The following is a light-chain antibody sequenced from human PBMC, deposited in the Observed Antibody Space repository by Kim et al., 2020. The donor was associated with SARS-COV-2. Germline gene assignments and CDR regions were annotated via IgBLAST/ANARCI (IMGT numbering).Light chain of an antibody. CDR3: QSYNRDNVL. CDR2: EYD. Sequence: GNKVTRSCPRHERSIDDNEVQRFPQRPCGVPTNVIYEYDQRPSGVSDRFSGSIDTSSNSASLTISGLRTEDEADYYCQSYNRDNVLFGGGTQLTVL. V-gene: IGLV6-57*03. J-gene: IGLJ2*01. CDR1: ERSIDDNE.